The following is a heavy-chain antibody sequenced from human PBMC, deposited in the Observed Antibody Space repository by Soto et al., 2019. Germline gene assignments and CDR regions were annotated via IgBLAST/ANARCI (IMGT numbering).Heavy chain of an antibody. V-gene: IGHV1-46*01. CDR3: ARDPGSYYYDSSGRFDP. CDR1: GNTITRHW. CDR2: INPSGDGT. D-gene: IGHD3-22*01. J-gene: IGHJ5*02. Sequence: ASVKVSCKASGNTITRHWMHWVRQAPGQGLEWIAVINPSGDGTIYAQKFQGRVTLTRDTSTSTVYLELTSLTSDDTAVYYCARDPGSYYYDSSGRFDPWGQGTLVTVSS.